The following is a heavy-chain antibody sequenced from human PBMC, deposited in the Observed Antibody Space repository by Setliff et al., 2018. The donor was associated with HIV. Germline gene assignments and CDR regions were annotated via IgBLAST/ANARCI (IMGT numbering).Heavy chain of an antibody. CDR3: ARDTTYYDMSGYSYMDV. Sequence: GGSLRLSCAASGFTLHEYTMTWVRQAPGRGLEWICGISWNGGSTNYADSVKGRFTISRDNAKNSLYLQLNSLRPEDTAVYYCARDTTYYDMSGYSYMDVWGKGTTVTVSS. D-gene: IGHD3-9*01. V-gene: IGHV3-20*04. J-gene: IGHJ6*03. CDR2: ISWNGGST. CDR1: GFTLHEYT.